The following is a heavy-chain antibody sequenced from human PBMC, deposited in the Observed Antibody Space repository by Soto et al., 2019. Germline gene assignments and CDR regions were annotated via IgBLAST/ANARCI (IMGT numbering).Heavy chain of an antibody. J-gene: IGHJ6*02. CDR2: VIPIFGKP. CDR3: ARERSYYYAMDV. Sequence: QVQLVQSGAEVKKSGSPVKVSCTASGGTFSSYSINWVRQAPGQGLEWMGGVIPIFGKPTYAQKFQGRLTITADNSTSTAYMELTSLRYDDTAVYYCARERSYYYAMDVWGQGTTVTVSS. CDR1: GGTFSSYS. V-gene: IGHV1-69*06.